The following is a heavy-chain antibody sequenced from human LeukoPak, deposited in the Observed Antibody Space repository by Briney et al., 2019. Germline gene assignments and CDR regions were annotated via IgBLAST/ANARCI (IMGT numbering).Heavy chain of an antibody. CDR3: AKRDSSGYYPYYFDY. Sequence: GGSLRLSCAASGFTFNNGPMSWVRQAPGKGLEWVSVISGSGGSTNYADSVKGRFTISRDNSKNTLYLQMNSLRAEDTAVYYCAKRDSSGYYPYYFDYWGQGTLVTVSS. V-gene: IGHV3-23*01. CDR1: GFTFNNGP. CDR2: ISGSGGST. J-gene: IGHJ4*02. D-gene: IGHD3-22*01.